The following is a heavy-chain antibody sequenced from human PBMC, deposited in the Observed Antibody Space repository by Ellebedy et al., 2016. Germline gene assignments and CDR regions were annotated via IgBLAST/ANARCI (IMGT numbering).Heavy chain of an antibody. V-gene: IGHV3-30*03. Sequence: GESLKISXAASGFTFSSFGMHWVRQAPGKGLEWVAVISYDGSYKYHADSVKGRFTISRDNSKNTLYLQMNSLRAEDTAVYYCATTKGEQWPYWGQGTLVTVSS. CDR1: GFTFSSFG. CDR3: ATTKGEQWPY. CDR2: ISYDGSYK. J-gene: IGHJ4*02. D-gene: IGHD6-19*01.